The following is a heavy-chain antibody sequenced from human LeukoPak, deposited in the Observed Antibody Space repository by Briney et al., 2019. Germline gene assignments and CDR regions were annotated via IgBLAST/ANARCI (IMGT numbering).Heavy chain of an antibody. D-gene: IGHD6-13*01. J-gene: IGHJ4*02. V-gene: IGHV4-59*01. CDR3: ARGVYIAAAQYGY. Sequence: SETLSLTCTVSGGSIGTYSWNRIRQPPGKGLEWIGYIYYSGTTNYNPSLKSRVTISVDTSKNQFSPKLSSVTAADTAVYYCARGVYIAAAQYGYWGQGTLVTVSS. CDR2: IYYSGTT. CDR1: GGSIGTYS.